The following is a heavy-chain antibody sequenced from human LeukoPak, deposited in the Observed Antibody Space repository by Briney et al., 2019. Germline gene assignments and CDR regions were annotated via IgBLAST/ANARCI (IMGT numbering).Heavy chain of an antibody. V-gene: IGHV3-30*03. CDR3: ARDPLSYCSSTSCYSG. CDR2: ISYDGSNK. D-gene: IGHD2-2*01. CDR1: GFTFSSYG. J-gene: IGHJ4*02. Sequence: QPGGSLRLSCAASGFTFSSYGMHWVRQAPGKGLEWVAVISYDGSNKYYADSVKGRFTISRDNSKNTLYLQMNSLRAEDTAVYYCARDPLSYCSSTSCYSGWGQGTLVTVSS.